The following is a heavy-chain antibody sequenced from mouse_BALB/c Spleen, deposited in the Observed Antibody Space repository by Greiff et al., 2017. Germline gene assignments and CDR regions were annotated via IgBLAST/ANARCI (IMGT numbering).Heavy chain of an antibody. CDR1: GYTFTSYW. V-gene: IGHV1-87*01. CDR3: VYYGYDY. D-gene: IGHD1-2*01. J-gene: IGHJ2*01. CDR2: IYPGDGDT. Sequence: VQLVESGAELARPGASVKLSCKASGYTFTSYWMQWVKQRPGQGLEWIGAIYPGDGDTRYTQKFKGKATLTADKSSSTAYMQLSSLASEDSAVYYCVYYGYDYWGQGTTLTVSS.